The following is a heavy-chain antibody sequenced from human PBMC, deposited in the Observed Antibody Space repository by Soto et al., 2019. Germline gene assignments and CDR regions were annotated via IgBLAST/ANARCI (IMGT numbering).Heavy chain of an antibody. J-gene: IGHJ3*02. CDR2: IYHSGST. V-gene: IGHV4-4*02. Sequence: SETLSLTCAVSSGSISSSNWWSWVRQPPGKGLEWIGEIYHSGSTNYNPSLKSRVTISVDKSKNQFSLKLSSVTAADTAVYYCARGMGPIMITFGGAFDIWGQGTMVTVSS. CDR3: ARGMGPIMITFGGAFDI. CDR1: SGSISSSNW. D-gene: IGHD3-16*01.